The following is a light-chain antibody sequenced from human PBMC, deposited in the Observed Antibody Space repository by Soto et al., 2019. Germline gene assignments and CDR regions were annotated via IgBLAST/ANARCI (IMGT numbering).Light chain of an antibody. Sequence: VMTQSPVTLSVSPGEGATLSCRASQTMSNNLAWYQQKPGQPPRLLIYGASTRATGIPARFSGSGSGTEFTLTISSLQSEDFAVYYCQQYHNWPTFGQGTKVEIK. CDR1: QTMSNN. V-gene: IGKV3-15*01. CDR3: QQYHNWPT. CDR2: GAS. J-gene: IGKJ1*01.